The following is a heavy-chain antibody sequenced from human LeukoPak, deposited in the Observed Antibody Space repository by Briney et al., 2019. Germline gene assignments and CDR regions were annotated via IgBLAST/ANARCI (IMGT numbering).Heavy chain of an antibody. CDR2: INPNSGGT. CDR3: AKADYCSSTSCGNWFDP. J-gene: IGHJ5*02. D-gene: IGHD2-2*01. Sequence: ASVKVSCKASGYTFTGYYMHWVRQAPGQGLEWMGWINPNSGGTNYAQKFQGRVTMTRDTSISTAYMELSRLRSDDTALYYCAKADYCSSTSCGNWFDPSGEGNLVTASS. CDR1: GYTFTGYY. V-gene: IGHV1-2*02.